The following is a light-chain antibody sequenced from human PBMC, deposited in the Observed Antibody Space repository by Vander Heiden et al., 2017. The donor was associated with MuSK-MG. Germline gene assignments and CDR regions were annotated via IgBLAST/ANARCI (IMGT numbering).Light chain of an antibody. CDR1: QSVSSK. Sequence: EIVMTQSPATLSVSPGARATLSCRASQSVSSKLAWYQQKPGQAPMLLIYDASARAIGIPARFSGGGSGTEFTLTISRLQSEDFAVYYCQQDNNWPLTFGGGTKVEIK. CDR3: QQDNNWPLT. CDR2: DAS. J-gene: IGKJ4*01. V-gene: IGKV3-15*01.